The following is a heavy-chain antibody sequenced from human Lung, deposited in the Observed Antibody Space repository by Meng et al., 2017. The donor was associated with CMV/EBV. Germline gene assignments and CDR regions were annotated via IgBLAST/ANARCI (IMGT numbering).Heavy chain of an antibody. CDR1: GYTFTSYP. D-gene: IGHD2-8*01. Sequence: SVKISCKASGYTFTSYPMHWVRQAHGQSLEWMGWINTDNGDTRFSQHLQGRVTISTDTSATTAYMELSSLRLDDTAIYYCATNAFDYWGQGTLVTVSS. CDR3: ATNAFDY. J-gene: IGHJ4*02. V-gene: IGHV1-3*04. CDR2: INTDNGDT.